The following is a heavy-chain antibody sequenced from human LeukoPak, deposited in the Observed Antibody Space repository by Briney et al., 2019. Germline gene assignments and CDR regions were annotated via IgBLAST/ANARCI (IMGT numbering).Heavy chain of an antibody. CDR2: ISYDGSNK. Sequence: PGGSLRLSCAASGFTFSSYGMHWVRQAPGKGLEWVAVISYDGSNKYYADPVKGRFTVSRDNSKNMLYLQTNSLRAEDTAVYSCAKDQGAAYDYVLGHDHWGQGTLVTVSS. V-gene: IGHV3-30*18. D-gene: IGHD3-16*01. CDR1: GFTFSSYG. CDR3: AKDQGAAYDYVLGHDH. J-gene: IGHJ4*02.